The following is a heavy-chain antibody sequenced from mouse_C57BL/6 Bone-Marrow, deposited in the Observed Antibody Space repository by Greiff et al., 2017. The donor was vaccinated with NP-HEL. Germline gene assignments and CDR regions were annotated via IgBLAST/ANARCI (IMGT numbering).Heavy chain of an antibody. CDR3: AMEVYYGNYFYAMDY. J-gene: IGHJ4*01. V-gene: IGHV1-69*01. D-gene: IGHD2-1*01. CDR1: GYTFTSYW. Sequence: QVQLQQPGAELVMPGASVKLSCKASGYTFTSYWMHWVKQRPGQGLEWIGEIDPSDSYTNYNQKFKGKSTLTVDKSSSTAYMQLSSLTSEDSAVYYCAMEVYYGNYFYAMDYWGQGTSVTVSS. CDR2: IDPSDSYT.